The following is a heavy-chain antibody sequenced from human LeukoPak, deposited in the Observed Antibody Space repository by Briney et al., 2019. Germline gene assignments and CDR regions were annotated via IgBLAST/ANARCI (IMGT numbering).Heavy chain of an antibody. Sequence: SVKVSCKASGGTFSSYAISWVRQAPGQGLEWMGGIIPIFGTANYAQKFQGRVTMTTDTSTSTAYMELRSLRSDDTAVYYCARDRATGGEKNDYWGQGTLVTVSS. V-gene: IGHV1-69*05. CDR1: GGTFSSYA. J-gene: IGHJ4*02. CDR3: ARDRATGGEKNDY. D-gene: IGHD2-8*02. CDR2: IIPIFGTA.